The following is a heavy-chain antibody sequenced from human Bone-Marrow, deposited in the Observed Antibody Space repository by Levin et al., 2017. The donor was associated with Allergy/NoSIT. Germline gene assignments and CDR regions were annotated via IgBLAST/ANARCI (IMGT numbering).Heavy chain of an antibody. CDR1: GFTFRSYW. J-gene: IGHJ3*02. Sequence: GGSLRLSCGASGFTFRSYWIHWVRQAPGKGLVWVSRINSDGSTTIYADSVKGRFTIARDNAKDTLYLQMNSLRVEDTAVYYCARENRPYYYDSSGYPSPHVFDMWGQGTMVTVSS. V-gene: IGHV3-74*01. CDR3: ARENRPYYYDSSGYPSPHVFDM. D-gene: IGHD3-22*01. CDR2: INSDGSTT.